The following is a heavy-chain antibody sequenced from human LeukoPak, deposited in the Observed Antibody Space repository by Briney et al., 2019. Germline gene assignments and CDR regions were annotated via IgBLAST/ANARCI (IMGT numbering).Heavy chain of an antibody. CDR3: AKGLRAVAGYFDY. Sequence: GGSLRLSCAASGFTFDDYAMHWVRQAPGKGLEWVSGISWNSGSIGYADSVKGRFTISRDNAKNSLYLQMNSLRAEDTALYYCAKGLRAVAGYFDYWGQGTLVTVSS. J-gene: IGHJ4*02. CDR1: GFTFDDYA. D-gene: IGHD6-19*01. CDR2: ISWNSGSI. V-gene: IGHV3-9*01.